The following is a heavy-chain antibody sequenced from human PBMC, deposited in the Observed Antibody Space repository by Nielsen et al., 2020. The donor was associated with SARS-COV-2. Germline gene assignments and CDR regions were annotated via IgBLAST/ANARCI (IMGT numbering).Heavy chain of an antibody. J-gene: IGHJ6*02. CDR2: MNPNSGNT. D-gene: IGHD4-17*01. CDR3: ASYGDSYYYYGMDV. V-gene: IGHV1-8*01. Sequence: ASVKVSCKASGYTFTSYDINWVRQATGQGLEWMGWMNPNSGNTGYAQKFQGRVTMTRNTSISTAYMELSSLRSEDTAVYYCASYGDSYYYYGMDVWGQGTTVTVSS. CDR1: GYTFTSYD.